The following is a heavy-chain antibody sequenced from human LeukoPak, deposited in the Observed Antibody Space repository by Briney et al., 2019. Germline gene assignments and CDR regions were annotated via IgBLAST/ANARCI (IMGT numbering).Heavy chain of an antibody. Sequence: SETLSLTCAVYGGSFSGYYWSWIRQPPGKGLEWIGSIYYSGSTYYNPSLKSRVTISVDTSKNQFSLKLSSVTAADTAVYYCARKEDSGSYRDNYFDYWGQGTLVTVSS. CDR2: IYYSGST. CDR1: GGSFSGYY. V-gene: IGHV4-34*01. J-gene: IGHJ4*02. D-gene: IGHD1-26*01. CDR3: ARKEDSGSYRDNYFDY.